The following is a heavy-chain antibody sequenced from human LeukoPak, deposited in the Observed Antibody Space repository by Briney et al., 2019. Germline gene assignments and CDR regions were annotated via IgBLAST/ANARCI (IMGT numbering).Heavy chain of an antibody. Sequence: GGSLRLSCAASGFTFSSYGVHWVRQAPGKGLEWVAVISYDGSNKYYADSVKGRFTISRDNSKNTLYLEMNSLRAEDTAVYYCAKDKRRSGPYSPDILTGYYPDYWGQGTLVTVSS. J-gene: IGHJ4*02. CDR2: ISYDGSNK. CDR1: GFTFSSYG. V-gene: IGHV3-30*18. CDR3: AKDKRRSGPYSPDILTGYYPDY. D-gene: IGHD3-9*01.